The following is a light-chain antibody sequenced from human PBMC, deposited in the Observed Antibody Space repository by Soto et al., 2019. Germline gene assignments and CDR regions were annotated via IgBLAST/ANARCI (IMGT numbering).Light chain of an antibody. CDR3: QQYGSSPWT. V-gene: IGKV3-20*01. J-gene: IGKJ1*01. Sequence: EIVLTQSPGTLSLSPGERATLSCRASQRFFNSQLAWYQQKPGQAPRLLIYGASSRAAGIPDMFSGIGSGTDFTLAINRQEPEDLAVYYCQQYGSSPWTFGQGAKLEVK. CDR2: GAS. CDR1: QRFFNSQ.